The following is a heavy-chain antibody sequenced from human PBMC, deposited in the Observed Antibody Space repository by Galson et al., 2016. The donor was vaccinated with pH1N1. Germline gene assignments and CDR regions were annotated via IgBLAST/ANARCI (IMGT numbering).Heavy chain of an antibody. CDR1: GFTFSSYW. CDR2: IKQDGSEK. Sequence: SLRLSCAASGFTFSSYWMNWVRQAPGKGLEWVANIKQDGSEKYYVDSVKGRFTVSRDNAKNSLYLQMNSLGAEDTAIYYCARAIAQGDSYWGQGTLVTVSS. V-gene: IGHV3-7*01. J-gene: IGHJ4*02. CDR3: ARAIAQGDSY. D-gene: IGHD2-21*01.